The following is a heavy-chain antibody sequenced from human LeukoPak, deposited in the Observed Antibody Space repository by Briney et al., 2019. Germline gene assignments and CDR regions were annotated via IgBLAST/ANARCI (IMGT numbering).Heavy chain of an antibody. CDR2: ISGSGGST. CDR1: GFTFSSYA. D-gene: IGHD3-10*01. CDR3: AKVETYYGSGSYYNQPLLH. J-gene: IGHJ4*02. V-gene: IGHV3-23*01. Sequence: WGSLRLSCAASGFTFSSYAMSWVRQAPGKGLEWVSAISGSGGSTYYADSVKGRFTISRDNSKNTLYLQMNSLRAEDTAVYYCAKVETYYGSGSYYNQPLLHWGQGTLVTVSS.